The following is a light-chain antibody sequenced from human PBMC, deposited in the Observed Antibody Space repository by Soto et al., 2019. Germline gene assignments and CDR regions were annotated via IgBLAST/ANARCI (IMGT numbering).Light chain of an antibody. J-gene: IGLJ1*01. CDR2: GVS. CDR3: ISYTATRNYV. CDR1: SSDVGGYNY. V-gene: IGLV2-14*01. Sequence: QSALTQPASVSGSPGQSITISCTGTSSDVGGYNYVSWYQHHPGKAPKLIISGVSNRPSGVSNRFSGSKSDNTASLTISGLQADDEADYYGISYTATRNYVFGTGTKVTVL.